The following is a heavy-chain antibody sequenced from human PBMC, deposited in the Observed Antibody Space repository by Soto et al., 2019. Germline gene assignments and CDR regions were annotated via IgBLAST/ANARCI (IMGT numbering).Heavy chain of an antibody. CDR3: AREQLGGFFDS. CDR2: IYYSGST. J-gene: IGHJ4*02. V-gene: IGHV4-59*01. CDR1: GGSISSYY. D-gene: IGHD6-13*01. Sequence: SETLSLTCTVPGGSISSYYGSWIRQPPGKGLEWIGYIYYSGSTNYNPSLKSRVTISVDTSKNQFSLKLSSVPAADTAVYYCAREQLGGFFDSWGQGTLVTVSS.